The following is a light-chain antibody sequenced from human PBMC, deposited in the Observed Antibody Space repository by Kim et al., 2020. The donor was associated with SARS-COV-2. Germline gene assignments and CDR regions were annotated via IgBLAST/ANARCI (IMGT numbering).Light chain of an antibody. CDR2: AAS. Sequence: SESVGGRVTITCRTSQSISTYLDWYQQKPGKAPKLLIYAASNLQSGVTSRFSGSGSGTDFPLTISSLQPEDFATYYCQQGYSTPYTFGQGTKLEI. J-gene: IGKJ2*01. V-gene: IGKV1-39*01. CDR3: QQGYSTPYT. CDR1: QSISTY.